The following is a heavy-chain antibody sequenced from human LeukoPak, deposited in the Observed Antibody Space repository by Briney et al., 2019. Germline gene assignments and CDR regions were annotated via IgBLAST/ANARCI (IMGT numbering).Heavy chain of an antibody. Sequence: GGSLRLSCAASGFTVSSNYMSWVRQAPGKGLEWVSVIYSGGSTYYADSVKGRFTISRDNSKNTLYLQMNSLRAEDTAVYYCAKYGSGSSHFDYWGQGTLVTVSS. J-gene: IGHJ4*02. CDR3: AKYGSGSSHFDY. V-gene: IGHV3-66*01. D-gene: IGHD3-10*01. CDR1: GFTVSSNY. CDR2: IYSGGST.